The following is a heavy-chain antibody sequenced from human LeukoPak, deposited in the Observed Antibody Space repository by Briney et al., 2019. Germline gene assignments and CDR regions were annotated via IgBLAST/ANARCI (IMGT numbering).Heavy chain of an antibody. Sequence: GGSLRLSCASSAFTFTTYPMNWVRQTPGKGLEWVSAISGSGSSTYYSDSVKGRFTISRDNSKNTLYLQMNSLRAEDTALYYCAKLDYDHYWGQGTLVTVSS. CDR1: AFTFTTYP. J-gene: IGHJ4*02. D-gene: IGHD4-17*01. V-gene: IGHV3-23*01. CDR2: ISGSGSST. CDR3: AKLDYDHY.